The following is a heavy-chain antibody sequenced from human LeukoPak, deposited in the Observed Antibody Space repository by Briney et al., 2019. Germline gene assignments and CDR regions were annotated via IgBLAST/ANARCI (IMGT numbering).Heavy chain of an antibody. Sequence: PGGSLRLSCAASGFTFSSYNMNWVRQAPGKGLEWVAVISYDGSNKYYADSVKGRFTISRDNSKNTLYLQINSLRAEDTAVYYCARGRYSSGWFDPWGQGTLVTVSS. J-gene: IGHJ5*02. D-gene: IGHD6-19*01. CDR1: GFTFSSYN. V-gene: IGHV3-30*03. CDR2: ISYDGSNK. CDR3: ARGRYSSGWFDP.